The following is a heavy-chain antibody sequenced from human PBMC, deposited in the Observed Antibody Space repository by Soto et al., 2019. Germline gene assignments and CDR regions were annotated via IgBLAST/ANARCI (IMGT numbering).Heavy chain of an antibody. CDR3: AKAQSDYDILXGRNQEYFQH. D-gene: IGHD3-9*01. J-gene: IGHJ1*01. Sequence: GGALRLSCAASGFTFIRYAMSWVLQAPWKGLEWVSAISGTGGSTYYADSVKGRFTISRDNSKNTLYLQMNSLRAEDTAVYYSAKAQSDYDILXGRNQEYFQHWGQGTLVTVSS. CDR1: GFTFIRYA. CDR2: ISGTGGST. V-gene: IGHV3-23*01.